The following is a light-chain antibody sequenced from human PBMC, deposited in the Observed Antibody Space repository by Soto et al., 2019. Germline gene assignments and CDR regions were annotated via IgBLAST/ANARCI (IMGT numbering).Light chain of an antibody. CDR3: QSFGSSLSGLEV. Sequence: QSVLTQPPSVSGAPGQRVTISCTGTSSNIGAGYDVLWYQQLPGTAPKLLIYGNSNRPSGVPDRFSGSKSGTSASLAITGLQAEDEADYYCQSFGSSLSGLEVFGTGTKVTVL. CDR2: GNS. V-gene: IGLV1-40*01. J-gene: IGLJ1*01. CDR1: SSNIGAGYD.